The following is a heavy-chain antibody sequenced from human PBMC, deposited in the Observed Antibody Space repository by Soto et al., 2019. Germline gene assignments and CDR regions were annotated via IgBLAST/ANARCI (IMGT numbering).Heavy chain of an antibody. J-gene: IGHJ4*02. D-gene: IGHD5-18*01. CDR2: IAFTCSAR. CDR1: GFTFHDYA. CDR3: VNEVETVRLVPFAL. Sequence: GGSLRLSCATSGFTFHDYAMSWVRQAPGKGLEWVSAIAFTCSARYYADSVKGRFTISRDNSNNIVYLQMKSLRGDDTALDYCVNEVETVRLVPFALWGKGTQVTVSS. V-gene: IGHV3-23*05.